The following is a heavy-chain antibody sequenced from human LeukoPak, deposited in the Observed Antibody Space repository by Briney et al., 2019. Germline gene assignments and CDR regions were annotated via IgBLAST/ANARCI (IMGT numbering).Heavy chain of an antibody. V-gene: IGHV1-46*01. CDR2: INPSGGST. CDR1: GYTFTSYY. Sequence: ASVKVSCKASGYTFTSYYMHWVRQAPGQGFEWMGIINPSGGSTSYAQKFQGRVTMTRDTSTSTVYMELSSLRSEDTAVYYCARDVAATTVTTSEGYYFDYWGQGTLVTVSS. CDR3: ARDVAATTVTTSEGYYFDY. J-gene: IGHJ4*02. D-gene: IGHD4-17*01.